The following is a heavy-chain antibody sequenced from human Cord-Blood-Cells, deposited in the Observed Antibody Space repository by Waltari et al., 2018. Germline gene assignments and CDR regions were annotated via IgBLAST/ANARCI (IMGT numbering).Heavy chain of an antibody. CDR3: AREGVTVVVPAADAFDI. J-gene: IGHJ3*02. D-gene: IGHD2-2*01. V-gene: IGHV1-69*01. Sequence: QVQLVQSGAEVKKPGSSVKVSCKASGGTLSSYAISWVRQAPGQGLEWMVGIIPIFGTANSEQKFQGRVTITADESTSTAYMELSSLRSEDTAVYYCAREGVTVVVPAADAFDIWGQGTMVTVSS. CDR1: GGTLSSYA. CDR2: IIPIFGTA.